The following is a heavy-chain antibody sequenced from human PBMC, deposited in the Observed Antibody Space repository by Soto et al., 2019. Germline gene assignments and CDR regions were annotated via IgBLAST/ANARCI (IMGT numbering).Heavy chain of an antibody. CDR3: ARDFSEDGYKLVDY. CDR2: ISYDGSNK. V-gene: IGHV3-30-3*01. Sequence: QVQLVESGGGVVQPGRSLRLSCAASGFTFSSYAMHWVRQAPGKGLEWVAVISYDGSNKYYADSVKGRFTISRDNSKNTLYLQMNSLRAEDTAVYYCARDFSEDGYKLVDYWGQGTLVTVSS. D-gene: IGHD5-12*01. J-gene: IGHJ4*02. CDR1: GFTFSSYA.